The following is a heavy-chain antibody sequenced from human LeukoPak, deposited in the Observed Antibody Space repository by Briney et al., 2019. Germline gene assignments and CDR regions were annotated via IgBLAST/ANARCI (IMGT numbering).Heavy chain of an antibody. V-gene: IGHV1-69*13. CDR2: IIPIFGTA. CDR1: GGTFSSYA. D-gene: IGHD6-19*01. Sequence: GASVKVSCKASGGTFSSYAISWARQAPGQGLEWMGGIIPIFGTANYAQKFQGRVTITADESTSTAYMELSGLRSEDTAVYYCARGSPGIAVAGTVGFDYWGQGTLVTVSS. CDR3: ARGSPGIAVAGTVGFDY. J-gene: IGHJ4*02.